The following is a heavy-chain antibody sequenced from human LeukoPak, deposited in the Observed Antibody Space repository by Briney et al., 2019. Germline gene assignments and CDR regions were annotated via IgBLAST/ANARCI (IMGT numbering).Heavy chain of an antibody. CDR2: IYHSGST. J-gene: IGHJ4*02. CDR1: GCSISSGGYS. D-gene: IGHD4-17*01. CDR3: ARGNHRHSRVTTFDY. V-gene: IGHV4-30-2*01. Sequence: SQTLSLTCAVSGCSISSGGYSWSWMRQPPGKGLEWIGYIYHSGSTYYNPSLKSRVTISVDRSKNQFSLKLSSVTAADTAVYYCARGNHRHSRVTTFDYWGQGTLVTVSS.